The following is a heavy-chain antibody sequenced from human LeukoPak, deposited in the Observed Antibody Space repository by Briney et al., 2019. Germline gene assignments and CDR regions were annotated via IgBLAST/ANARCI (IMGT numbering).Heavy chain of an antibody. D-gene: IGHD6-13*01. CDR1: GFTFSDYY. Sequence: PGGSLRLSCAASGFTFSDYYMSWIRQAPGKGLEWVSYISSSGSTIYYADSVKGRFIISRDNAKNSLYLQMNSLRAEDTAVYYCARGSSSWYSYFDYWCQGTLVTVSS. J-gene: IGHJ4*02. V-gene: IGHV3-11*01. CDR3: ARGSSSWYSYFDY. CDR2: ISSSGSTI.